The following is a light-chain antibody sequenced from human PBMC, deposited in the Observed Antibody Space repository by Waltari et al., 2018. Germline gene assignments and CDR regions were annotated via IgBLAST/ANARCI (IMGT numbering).Light chain of an antibody. CDR2: EVT. CDR1: STDVGPYNY. V-gene: IGLV2-11*01. Sequence: QSALTQPRSVSGSPGQSVTISCTGPSTDVGPYNYVSWYQQLPDKAPKPMFYEVTKRPSGVPGRFSGSRSGNPASLTISGLQAEDEADYYCCSYAGSYIWVFGGGTKLTVL. CDR3: CSYAGSYIWV. J-gene: IGLJ3*02.